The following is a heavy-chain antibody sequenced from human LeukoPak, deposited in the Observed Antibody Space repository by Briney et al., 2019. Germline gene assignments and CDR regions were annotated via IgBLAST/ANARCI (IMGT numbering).Heavy chain of an antibody. CDR1: GGSVSSGSYY. CDR3: ARDPNSAL. CDR2: IYYSGST. V-gene: IGHV4-61*01. D-gene: IGHD2-21*01. J-gene: IGHJ4*02. Sequence: SETLSLTCTVSGGSVSSGSYYWSWIRQSPGKGLEWIGYIYYSGSTNYNPSLKSRVTISVDTSKNQFSLKLSSVTAADTAVYYCARDPNSALWGQGTLVTVSS.